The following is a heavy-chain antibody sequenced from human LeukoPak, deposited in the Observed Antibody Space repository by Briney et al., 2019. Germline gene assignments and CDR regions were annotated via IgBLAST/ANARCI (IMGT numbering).Heavy chain of an antibody. V-gene: IGHV1-18*01. J-gene: IGHJ6*02. Sequence: GASVKVSCKASGYTFTSYGISWVRQAPGQGLEWMGWISAYNGNTNYAQKLQGRVTMTTDTSTSTAYMELRSLRSDDTAVYYCARVPIRFLEWLLEEVYYYYGMDVWGQGTTVTVSS. CDR3: ARVPIRFLEWLLEEVYYYYGMDV. D-gene: IGHD3-3*01. CDR1: GYTFTSYG. CDR2: ISAYNGNT.